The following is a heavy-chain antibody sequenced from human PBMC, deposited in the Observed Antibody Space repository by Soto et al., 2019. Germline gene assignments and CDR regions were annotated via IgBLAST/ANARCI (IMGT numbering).Heavy chain of an antibody. CDR2: ISGSGGST. CDR3: AKDVILRYVDWPQGIGD. CDR1: GFTFSSYA. V-gene: IGHV3-23*01. J-gene: IGHJ4*02. Sequence: EVQLLESGGGLIQPGGSLRLSCAASGFTFSSYAMTWVRQAPGKGLEWVSAISGSGGSTYYADSVKGRFTISRDNTKNTLYLQMNSLRAEDTALYYCAKDVILRYVDWPQGIGDWGQGTLVTVSS. D-gene: IGHD3-9*01.